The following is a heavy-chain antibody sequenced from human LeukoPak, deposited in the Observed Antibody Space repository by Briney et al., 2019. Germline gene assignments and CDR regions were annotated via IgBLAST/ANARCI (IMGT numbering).Heavy chain of an antibody. CDR2: IYSGGST. CDR1: GFTVSSNY. CDR3: AGRVYYDSSTNYYQPFDI. V-gene: IGHV3-53*01. D-gene: IGHD3-22*01. Sequence: GGSLRLSCAASGFTVSSNYMSWVRQAPGKGLEWVSVIYSGGSTYYADSVKGRFTISRDNSKNTLYLQMNNLRAEDTAIYYCAGRVYYDSSTNYYQPFDIWGQGTMVTVSS. J-gene: IGHJ3*02.